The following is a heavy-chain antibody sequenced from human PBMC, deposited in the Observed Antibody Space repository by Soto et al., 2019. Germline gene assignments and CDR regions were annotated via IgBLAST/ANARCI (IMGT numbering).Heavy chain of an antibody. V-gene: IGHV3-30-3*01. D-gene: IGHD5-18*01. CDR3: ARGVDTAMVFQYYYYGMDV. CDR2: ISYDGSNK. Sequence: GSLRLSCAASGFTFSSYAMHWVRQAPGKGLEWVAVISYDGSNKYYADSVKGRFTISRDNSKNTLYLQMNSLRAEDTAVYYCARGVDTAMVFQYYYYGMDVWGQGTTVTVSS. J-gene: IGHJ6*02. CDR1: GFTFSSYA.